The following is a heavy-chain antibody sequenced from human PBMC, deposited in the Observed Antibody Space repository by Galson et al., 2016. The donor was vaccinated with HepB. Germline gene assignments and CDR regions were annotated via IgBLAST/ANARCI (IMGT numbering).Heavy chain of an antibody. D-gene: IGHD2-15*01. Sequence: SVKVSCKASGYTFVGFGITWVRQAPGQGLEWMGWINTYNADTSYAPKLQGRVTMTTDTSTSTAYMELRSLRSDDTAVYYRARHALTRVVVVPVVNHWFDTWGLGTLVTVSA. CDR2: INTYNADT. V-gene: IGHV1-18*01. CDR1: GYTFVGFG. CDR3: ARHALTRVVVVPVVNHWFDT. J-gene: IGHJ5*02.